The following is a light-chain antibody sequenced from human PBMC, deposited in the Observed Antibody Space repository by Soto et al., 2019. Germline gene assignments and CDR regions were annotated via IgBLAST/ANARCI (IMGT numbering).Light chain of an antibody. CDR3: QQRSNWPPALT. Sequence: EIVLTQSPATLSLSPGERATLSCRANQRVSSYLAWYQQKPGQAPRLLIYDASNRATGIPARFSGSGSGTDFSLTISSLDLEDFAVNYCQQRSNWPPALTFGGGTKVEIK. V-gene: IGKV3-11*01. J-gene: IGKJ4*01. CDR2: DAS. CDR1: QRVSSY.